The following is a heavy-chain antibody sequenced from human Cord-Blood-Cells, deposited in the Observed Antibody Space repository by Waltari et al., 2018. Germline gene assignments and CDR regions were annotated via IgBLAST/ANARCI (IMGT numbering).Heavy chain of an antibody. Sequence: EVQLVESGGGLVQPGRSLRLSCAGSGFTFDDYAMLWVRSTPGKGLEWVSGISWNSGSIGYADSVKGRFTISRDNAKNSLYLQMNSLRAEDTALYYCAKGRLGAPVSDFDYWGQGTLVTVSS. J-gene: IGHJ4*02. V-gene: IGHV3-9*01. CDR1: GFTFDDYA. D-gene: IGHD3-9*01. CDR2: ISWNSGSI. CDR3: AKGRLGAPVSDFDY.